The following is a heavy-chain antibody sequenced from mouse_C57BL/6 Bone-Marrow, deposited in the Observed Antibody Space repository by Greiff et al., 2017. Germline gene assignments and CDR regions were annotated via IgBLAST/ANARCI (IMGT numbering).Heavy chain of an antibody. CDR1: GFTFSDDW. D-gene: IGHD2-4*01. V-gene: IGHV6-6*01. Sequence: EVHLVESGGGLVQPGGSMKLSCAASGFTFSDDWMDWVRQSPEKGLEWVAEISNKANTHATYYAESVKGRFTISRDESKRSVYQQMNSRRAENTCIYYCTGDYGGFDYWGKGTLVTVSA. CDR3: TGDYGGFDY. CDR2: ISNKANTHAT. J-gene: IGHJ3*01.